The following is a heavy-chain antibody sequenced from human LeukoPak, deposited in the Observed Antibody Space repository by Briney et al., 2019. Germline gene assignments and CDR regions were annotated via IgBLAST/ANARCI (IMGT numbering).Heavy chain of an antibody. CDR1: GFTFSSYS. V-gene: IGHV3-48*01. D-gene: IGHD4-11*01. Sequence: GGSLRLSCAASGFTFSSYSMNWVRQAPGKGLEWVSYISSSSSTIYYADSVKGRFTISRDNAKSSLYLQMNSLRAEDTAVYYCARFTTVTSPYFDYWGQGTLVTVSS. J-gene: IGHJ4*02. CDR3: ARFTTVTSPYFDY. CDR2: ISSSSSTI.